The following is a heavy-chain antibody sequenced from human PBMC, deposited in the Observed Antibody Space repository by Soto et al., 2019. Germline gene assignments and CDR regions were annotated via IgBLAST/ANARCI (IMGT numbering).Heavy chain of an antibody. CDR2: IYYSGST. J-gene: IGHJ5*01. CDR3: ARAYYGSNWFDS. Sequence: SETLSLTCTVSGGSISSYYWSWIRQPPGKGLEWIGYIYYSGSTNYNPSLKSRVTISVDTSKNQFSLKLSSVTAADTAVYYCARAYYGSNWFDSWGQGTLVTVSS. D-gene: IGHD3-10*01. V-gene: IGHV4-59*01. CDR1: GGSISSYY.